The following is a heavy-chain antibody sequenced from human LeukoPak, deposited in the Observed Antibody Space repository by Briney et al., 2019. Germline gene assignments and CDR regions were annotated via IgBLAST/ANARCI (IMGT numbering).Heavy chain of an antibody. CDR3: ARGYDILTGYLYYFDY. CDR1: GFTFSSYG. D-gene: IGHD3-9*01. V-gene: IGHV3-33*01. CDR2: IWYDGSNK. Sequence: GGSLRLSCAASGFTFSSYGMHWVRQAPGKGLEWVAVIWYDGSNKYYADSVKGRFTISRDNSKNTLYLQMNSLRAEDTAVYYCARGYDILTGYLYYFDYWGQGALVTVSS. J-gene: IGHJ4*02.